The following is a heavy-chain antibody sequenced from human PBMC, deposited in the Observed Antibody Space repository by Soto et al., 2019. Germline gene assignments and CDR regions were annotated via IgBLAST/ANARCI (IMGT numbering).Heavy chain of an antibody. CDR2: MDPKNGDT. V-gene: IGHV1-8*01. Sequence: VKLSCKASGNCFRAYKFNWGRQVPGQGLEWMGWMDPKNGDTDYSQKFQGRVSMTGNTSISTAYLELSSLRPDDTAIYYCARETAVGLSDLLTRSRVDYYYMALWGQGTTVTVSS. CDR1: GNCFRAYK. J-gene: IGHJ6*03. CDR3: ARETAVGLSDLLTRSRVDYYYMAL. D-gene: IGHD3-9*01.